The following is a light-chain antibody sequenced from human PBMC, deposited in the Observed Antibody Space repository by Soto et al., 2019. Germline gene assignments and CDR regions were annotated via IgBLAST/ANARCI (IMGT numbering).Light chain of an antibody. Sequence: EIVMTQSPASLAVSLGERATINCKSSQSLLKNSNNKNYIAWYQQRPGQSPRLLIYWASTRESGVPDRFTGSGSGTDFTLTISSLQAEDVAVYYCHQYYRMWTIGQGTKVDIK. V-gene: IGKV4-1*01. J-gene: IGKJ1*01. CDR3: HQYYRMWT. CDR2: WAS. CDR1: QSLLKNSNNKNY.